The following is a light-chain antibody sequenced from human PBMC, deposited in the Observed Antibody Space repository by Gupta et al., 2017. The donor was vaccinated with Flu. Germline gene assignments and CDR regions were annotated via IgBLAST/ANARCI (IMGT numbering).Light chain of an antibody. CDR1: QCLVYSDGNTY. CDR2: QVS. J-gene: IGKJ1*01. CDR3: MQGAHWPWA. V-gene: IGKV2-30*01. Sequence: DGVMTQSPPSLPVTIGQPDSIYRRSSQCLVYSDGNTYLHWFQQRPGQSPRRLIYQVSYRDSGVPDRFSGSGSGTGFTLKISRVEAENVGIYFCMQGAHWPWAFGQGTTVEIK.